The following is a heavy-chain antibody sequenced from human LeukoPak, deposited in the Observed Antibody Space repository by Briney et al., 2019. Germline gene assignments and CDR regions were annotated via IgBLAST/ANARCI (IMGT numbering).Heavy chain of an antibody. Sequence: GGSLRLSCAASGFTFSSYGMHWVRQAPGKGLEWVAFIRYDGSNKYYADSVKGRFTISRDNSKNTLYLQMNSLRAEDTAVYYCAKDQPEYCSSTSCYLGWFDPWGQGTLVTVSS. CDR2: IRYDGSNK. J-gene: IGHJ5*02. V-gene: IGHV3-30*02. CDR3: AKDQPEYCSSTSCYLGWFDP. CDR1: GFTFSSYG. D-gene: IGHD2-2*01.